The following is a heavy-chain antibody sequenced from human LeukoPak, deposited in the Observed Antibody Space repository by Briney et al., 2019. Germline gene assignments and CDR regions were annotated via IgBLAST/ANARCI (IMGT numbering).Heavy chain of an antibody. V-gene: IGHV3-30*03. CDR3: AGDGRTGMAVYHFDY. CDR2: ISHDGSNK. J-gene: IGHJ4*02. D-gene: IGHD5-18*01. CDR1: GLSFSKYG. Sequence: GGSLRLSCAASGLSFSKYGMHWVRQAPGKGLEWVAVISHDGSNKYYADSVKGRFTISRDNSKNTLYLQMNSLRAEETAVYYCAGDGRTGMAVYHFDYWGQGALVTVSS.